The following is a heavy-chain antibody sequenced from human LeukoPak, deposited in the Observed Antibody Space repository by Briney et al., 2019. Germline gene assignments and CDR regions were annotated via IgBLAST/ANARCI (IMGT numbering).Heavy chain of an antibody. V-gene: IGHV1-2*02. Sequence: ASVKVSCKASGYTFTDYYIHWVRQAPGQGLEWMGWINCKSGATSYAQKFRGRVTMTKDGPIKTAYMELSRLKSDDPAVYYCARQPLDYYETLDAFDIWGQGTVVTVSS. CDR3: ARQPLDYYETLDAFDI. J-gene: IGHJ3*02. CDR2: INCKSGAT. D-gene: IGHD3-22*01. CDR1: GYTFTDYY.